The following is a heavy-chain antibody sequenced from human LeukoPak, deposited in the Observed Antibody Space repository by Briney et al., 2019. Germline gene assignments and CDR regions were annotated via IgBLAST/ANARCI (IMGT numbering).Heavy chain of an antibody. CDR2: IRSKTDGGTK. D-gene: IGHD3-10*01. J-gene: IGHJ4*02. Sequence: GGSLRLSCVASGFTFINAWMTWVRQAPGKGLEWVGRIRSKTDGGTKDYAAPVKDRFTISRDDLKNTLYLQMNSLQTEDTAVYYCTTDRPGRHFGSGTPMSFWGQGTLVTVSS. CDR3: TTDRPGRHFGSGTPMSF. CDR1: GFTFINAW. V-gene: IGHV3-15*01.